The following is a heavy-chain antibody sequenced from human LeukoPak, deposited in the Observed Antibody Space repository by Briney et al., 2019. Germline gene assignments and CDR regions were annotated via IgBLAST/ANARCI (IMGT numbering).Heavy chain of an antibody. V-gene: IGHV3-74*01. CDR3: GRGFALVPAGIPDY. J-gene: IGHJ4*02. D-gene: IGHD2-2*01. CDR2: ISSDGSST. CDR1: GFTFSNYW. Sequence: GGSLRLSCAASGFTFSNYWMHWVRQAPGEGLVWVSRISSDGSSTTYADSVKGRFTISRDNAKNTLYLQMNSLRAEDTAIYYCGRGFALVPAGIPDYWGQGILVTVSP.